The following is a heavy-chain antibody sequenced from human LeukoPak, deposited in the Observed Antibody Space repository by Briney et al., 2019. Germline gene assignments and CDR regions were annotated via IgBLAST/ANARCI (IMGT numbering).Heavy chain of an antibody. Sequence: PGGSLRLSCAASGFSVRNNCMTWVRQAPGKGLEWVSIIYDSGDSYYADSVKGRFTIARDNSKNTVSLQMNSLRVDDTAVYYCVSHSDPLTGYSFDFWGQGILVTVAS. CDR1: GFSVRNNC. D-gene: IGHD3-9*01. V-gene: IGHV3-53*01. CDR2: IYDSGDS. J-gene: IGHJ4*02. CDR3: VSHSDPLTGYSFDF.